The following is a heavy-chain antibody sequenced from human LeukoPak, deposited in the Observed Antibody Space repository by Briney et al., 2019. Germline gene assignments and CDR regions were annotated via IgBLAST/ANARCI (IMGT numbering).Heavy chain of an antibody. CDR1: GYTFTGYY. CDR3: ARETLEFMIAGSFDP. D-gene: IGHD3-22*01. Sequence: ASVKVSCKASGYTFTGYYMHWVRQAPGQGLEWMGWINPNSGGTNYAQKFQGRVTMTRDTSISTAYMELSRLRSDDTAVYYCARETLEFMIAGSFDPWGQGTLVTVSS. CDR2: INPNSGGT. J-gene: IGHJ5*02. V-gene: IGHV1-2*02.